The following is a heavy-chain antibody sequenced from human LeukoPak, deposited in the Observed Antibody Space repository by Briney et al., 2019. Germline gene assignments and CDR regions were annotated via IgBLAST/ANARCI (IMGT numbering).Heavy chain of an antibody. CDR2: INPNSGGT. CDR1: GYTFTGYY. CDR3: ARGPKYYDFWSGYRNWFDP. J-gene: IGHJ5*02. Sequence: GASVKVSCKASGYTFTGYYMHCVRQAPGQGLEWMGWINPNSGGTNYAQKFQGRVTMTRDTSISTAYMELSRLRSDDTAVYYCARGPKYYDFWSGYRNWFDPWGQGTLVTVSS. V-gene: IGHV1-2*02. D-gene: IGHD3-3*01.